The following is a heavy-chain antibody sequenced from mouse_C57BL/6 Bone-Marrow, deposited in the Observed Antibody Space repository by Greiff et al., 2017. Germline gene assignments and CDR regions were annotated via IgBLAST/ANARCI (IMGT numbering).Heavy chain of an antibody. J-gene: IGHJ4*01. CDR2: INPNNGGT. CDR3: ARSSTDYYAMDY. D-gene: IGHD4-1*02. Sequence: EVQGVESGPELVKPGASVKISCKASGYTFTDYYLNWVKQSHGKSLEWIGDINPNNGGTSYNQKFKGKATLTVDKSSSTAYMELRSLTSEDSAVYYCARSSTDYYAMDYWGQGTSVTVSS. CDR1: GYTFTDYY. V-gene: IGHV1-26*01.